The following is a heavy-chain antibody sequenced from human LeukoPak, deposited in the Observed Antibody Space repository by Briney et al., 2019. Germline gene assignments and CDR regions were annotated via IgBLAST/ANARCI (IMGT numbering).Heavy chain of an antibody. V-gene: IGHV1-18*01. D-gene: IGHD6-19*01. CDR2: ISAYNGNT. J-gene: IGHJ4*02. Sequence: GSSVKVSCKASGGTFSSYAISWVQQAPGQGLEWMGWISAYNGNTNYAQKLQGRVTMTTDTSTSTAYMELRSLRSDDTAVYYCARVDGAVAGRVIDYWGQGTLVTVSS. CDR3: ARVDGAVAGRVIDY. CDR1: GGTFSSYA.